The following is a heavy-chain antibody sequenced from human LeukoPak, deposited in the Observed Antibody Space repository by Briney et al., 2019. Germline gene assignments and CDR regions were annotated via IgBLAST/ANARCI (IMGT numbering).Heavy chain of an antibody. CDR1: GHTLRIYS. D-gene: IGHD5-12*01. CDR2: ISSSSSYI. V-gene: IGHV3-21*01. Sequence: GGSLRLSCAASGHTLRIYSVNWVRRAPGKGLEWVSSISSSSSYIYCGDSVEARFPLSRDNAKNALSLQINRVSPGHGAVYQCATEGYSGYDVDYWGQGTLVTVSS. J-gene: IGHJ4*02. CDR3: ATEGYSGYDVDY.